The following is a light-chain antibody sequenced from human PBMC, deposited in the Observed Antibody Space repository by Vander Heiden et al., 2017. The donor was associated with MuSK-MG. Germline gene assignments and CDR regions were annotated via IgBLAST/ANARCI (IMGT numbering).Light chain of an antibody. CDR2: GAS. V-gene: IGKV3-20*01. Sequence: MVLTHSPATLSLSPGERATLSCRSSQSVSSSYLAWYQQKPGQAPRLLIYGASSRATGIPDRFSGSGSGTDFTLTISRLEPEDFAVYYCQQYGSSRWTFGQGTKVEIK. CDR3: QQYGSSRWT. J-gene: IGKJ1*01. CDR1: QSVSSSY.